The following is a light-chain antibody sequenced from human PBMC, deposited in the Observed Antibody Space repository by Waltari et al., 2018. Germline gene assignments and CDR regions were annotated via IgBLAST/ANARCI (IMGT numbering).Light chain of an antibody. V-gene: IGKV3-11*01. CDR1: QSVGTY. CDR3: HQRSDWPLT. Sequence: EIVLTQSPATLSLSPGARATLSCRTSQSVGTYLVWYQQKPGQAPRLLIYDASNSATGIPARFSGSGSGTDFTLTISYLEPEDFAVYYCHQRSDWPLTFGGGTKVEIK. J-gene: IGKJ4*01. CDR2: DAS.